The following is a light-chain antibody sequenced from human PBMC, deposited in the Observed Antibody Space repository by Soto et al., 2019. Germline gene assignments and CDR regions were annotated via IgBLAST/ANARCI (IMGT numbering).Light chain of an antibody. CDR2: LGS. J-gene: IGKJ2*01. V-gene: IGKV2-28*01. Sequence: DIVMTQSTLSLPVTPGEPASISCRSSQSLLYGAGYMYVDWYLQKPGQPPQLLIFLGSNRASGVPDRFSGSVSGTDFTLKISRVETEDVGVYYCMQTLQTPYTFGQGTKLEIK. CDR3: MQTLQTPYT. CDR1: QSLLYGAGYMY.